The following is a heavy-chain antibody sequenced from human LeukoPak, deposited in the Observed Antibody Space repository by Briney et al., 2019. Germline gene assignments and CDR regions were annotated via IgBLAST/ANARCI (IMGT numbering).Heavy chain of an antibody. Sequence: LSGGPLRLFCAASGFTFSSYAMHWVRQAPGKGLEWVAVISYDGSNKYFGDSVKGRFTISRDESKNTLYLEMNSLRAEDTAVYYCGKDRDVGTMDVWGKGTTVTISS. CDR2: ISYDGSNK. V-gene: IGHV3-30*04. D-gene: IGHD3-10*01. CDR1: GFTFSSYA. CDR3: GKDRDVGTMDV. J-gene: IGHJ6*03.